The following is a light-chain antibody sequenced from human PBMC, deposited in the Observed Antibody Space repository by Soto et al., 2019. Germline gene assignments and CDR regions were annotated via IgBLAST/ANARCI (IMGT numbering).Light chain of an antibody. CDR2: DVS. CDR1: SSDVGGYSY. J-gene: IGLJ1*01. CDR3: SSYTSSSTLYV. Sequence: QSALTQPASVSGSPGQSITISCTGTSSDVGGYSYVSWYQQHPGKAPKLMIYDVSNRPSGVSNRFSGSKSGNTASLTISGLHAEDEADYYCSSYTSSSTLYVFGTGTKLTVL. V-gene: IGLV2-14*01.